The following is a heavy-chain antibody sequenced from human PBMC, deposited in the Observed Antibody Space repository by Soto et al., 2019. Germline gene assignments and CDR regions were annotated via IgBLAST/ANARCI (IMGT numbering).Heavy chain of an antibody. CDR2: ISAYNGNT. J-gene: IGHJ5*02. Sequence: ASVKVSCKASGYTFTSYGISWVRQAPGQGLEWMGWISAYNGNTNYAQKLQGRVTMTTDTSTSTAYMELRSLRSDDTAVYYCARDPRSAFGFLDWFDPWGQGTLVTVSS. D-gene: IGHD3-10*01. V-gene: IGHV1-18*04. CDR1: GYTFTSYG. CDR3: ARDPRSAFGFLDWFDP.